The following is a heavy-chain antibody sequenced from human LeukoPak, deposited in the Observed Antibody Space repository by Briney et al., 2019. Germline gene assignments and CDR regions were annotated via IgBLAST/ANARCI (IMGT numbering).Heavy chain of an antibody. V-gene: IGHV3-30-3*01. Sequence: GRSLRLSCATSGFTFSSYAMHWVRQAPGKGLEWVAVISYDGSNEYYADSVKGRFTISRDNSKNTLYLQMNSLRAEDTAVYYCARENSGLDYWGQGTLVTVSS. CDR1: GFTFSSYA. J-gene: IGHJ4*02. CDR3: ARENSGLDY. D-gene: IGHD5/OR15-5a*01. CDR2: ISYDGSNE.